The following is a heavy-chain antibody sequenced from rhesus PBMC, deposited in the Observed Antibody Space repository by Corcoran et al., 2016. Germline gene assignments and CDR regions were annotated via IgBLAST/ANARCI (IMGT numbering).Heavy chain of an antibody. V-gene: IGHV1-111*02. Sequence: EVQLVQSGAEVKKPGASVKISCKASGYTFTDSYLHWVRQAPGKGLEWMVRVDPEDGEAINAQKFQDRVTITADTSTDTAYMELSSLRSEDTAVYYCARSITGTTDYGGQGVLVTISS. CDR2: VDPEDGEA. CDR3: ARSITGTTDY. CDR1: GYTFTDSY. D-gene: IGHD1-26*01. J-gene: IGHJ4*01.